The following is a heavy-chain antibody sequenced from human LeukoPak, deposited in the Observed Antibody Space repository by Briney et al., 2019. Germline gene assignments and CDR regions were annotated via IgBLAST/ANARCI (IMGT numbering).Heavy chain of an antibody. V-gene: IGHV4-61*02. J-gene: IGHJ2*01. CDR1: GGSISSSSYY. D-gene: IGHD4-17*01. CDR3: ASSVTTSDWYFDL. Sequence: SETLSLTCTVSGGSISSSSYYWSWLRQPAGTGLEWIGRIYGSGSTNYNPSLKSRITISVDTSKNQFSLKLSSMTAADTAVYYCASSVTTSDWYFDLWGRGTLVTVSS. CDR2: IYGSGST.